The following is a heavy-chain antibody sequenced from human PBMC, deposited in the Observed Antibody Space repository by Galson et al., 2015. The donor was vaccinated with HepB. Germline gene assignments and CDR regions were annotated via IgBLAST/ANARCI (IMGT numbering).Heavy chain of an antibody. CDR3: TREPENYDILTGYYYYYYGMDV. CDR2: IRSKAYGGTT. D-gene: IGHD3-9*01. J-gene: IGHJ6*02. V-gene: IGHV3-49*04. Sequence: SLRLSCAASGFTFGDYAMSWVRQAPGKGLEWVGFIRSKAYGGTTEYAASVKGRFTISRDDSKSIAYLQMNSLKTEDTAVYYCTREPENYDILTGYYYYYYGMDVWGQGTTVTVSS. CDR1: GFTFGDYA.